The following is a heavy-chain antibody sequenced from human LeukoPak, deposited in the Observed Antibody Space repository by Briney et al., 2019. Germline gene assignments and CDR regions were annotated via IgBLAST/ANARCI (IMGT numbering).Heavy chain of an antibody. J-gene: IGHJ4*02. Sequence: SETLSLTCTVSGGSISSSSYYWGWIRQPPGRGLEWIVSIYFDGSAFYSPSLKSRVTISIDTSKNHFSLKLSSVTAADTAVYYCARQRRDTTNGWPGRSEKCFDYLGQGTLVAVSS. D-gene: IGHD6-19*01. CDR3: ARQRRDTTNGWPGRSEKCFDY. CDR2: IYFDGSA. CDR1: GGSISSSSYY. V-gene: IGHV4-39*01.